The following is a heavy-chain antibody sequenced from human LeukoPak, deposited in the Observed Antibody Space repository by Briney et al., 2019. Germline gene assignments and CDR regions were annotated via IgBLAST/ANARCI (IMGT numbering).Heavy chain of an antibody. CDR2: INEDGSEK. D-gene: IGHD6-19*01. J-gene: IGHJ4*02. CDR1: GFTFSNYW. Sequence: GGSLRLSCSVSGFTFSNYWMTWVRQAPGRGLECLAIINEDGSEKHHVDSVKGRFTISRDNAKNSLFLEMNNLRDDDTAVYYCARDGSVTYHTAFDFLGQGTLVSVS. V-gene: IGHV3-7*01. CDR3: ARDGSVTYHTAFDF.